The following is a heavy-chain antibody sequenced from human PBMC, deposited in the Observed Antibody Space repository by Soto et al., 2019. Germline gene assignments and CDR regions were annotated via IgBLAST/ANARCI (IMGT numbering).Heavy chain of an antibody. CDR1: GFTFSRYG. V-gene: IGHV3-30*18. D-gene: IGHD3-22*01. J-gene: IGHJ5*02. Sequence: GSLRLSCAASGFTFSRYGMHWVRQAPGKGLEWVAIISYDGSNKYYADSVKGRFTISRDDSKNTLYLQMNSLRAEDTAVYYCAKDGEALYYYDTSGPKTWFDPWGLGTLVTVSS. CDR2: ISYDGSNK. CDR3: AKDGEALYYYDTSGPKTWFDP.